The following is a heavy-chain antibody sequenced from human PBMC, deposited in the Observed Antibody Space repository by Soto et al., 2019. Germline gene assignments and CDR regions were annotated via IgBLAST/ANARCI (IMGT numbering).Heavy chain of an antibody. CDR3: AIGVGDGYYYYYGMDV. J-gene: IGHJ6*02. Sequence: SLKVSCKASGYTFASYYMHWVRQAPGQGLEWMGIINPSGGSTSYAQKFQGRVTMTRDTSTSTVYMELSSLRSEDTAVYCCAIGVGDGYYYYYGMDVWGQGTTVTVSS. V-gene: IGHV1-46*01. CDR1: GYTFASYY. D-gene: IGHD2-21*02. CDR2: INPSGGST.